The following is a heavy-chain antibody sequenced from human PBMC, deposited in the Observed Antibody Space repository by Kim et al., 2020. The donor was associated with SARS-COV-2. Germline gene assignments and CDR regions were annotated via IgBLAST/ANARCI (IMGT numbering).Heavy chain of an antibody. D-gene: IGHD3-22*01. CDR2: ISSSGSTI. CDR1: GFTFSSYE. J-gene: IGHJ4*02. V-gene: IGHV3-48*03. Sequence: GGSLRLSCAASGFTFSSYEMNWVRQAPGKGLEWVSYISSSGSTIYYADSVKGRFTISRDNAKNSLYLQMNSLRAEDTAVYYCARSGSFDDSSGYYYTALDYWGQGTLVTVSS. CDR3: ARSGSFDDSSGYYYTALDY.